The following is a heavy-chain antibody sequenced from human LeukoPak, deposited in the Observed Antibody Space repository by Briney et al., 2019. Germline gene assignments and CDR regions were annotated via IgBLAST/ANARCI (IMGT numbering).Heavy chain of an antibody. CDR3: ARAGYSNYGHLFEY. V-gene: IGHV4-39*01. J-gene: IGHJ4*02. Sequence: PSETLSLTCTVSGGSISSSSYYWGWIRQPPGKGLEWIGSIYYSGSTYYNPSLKSRVTISVDTSKNQFSLKLSSVTAADTAVYYCARAGYSNYGHLFEYWGQGTLVTVSS. CDR1: GGSISSSSYY. D-gene: IGHD4-11*01. CDR2: IYYSGST.